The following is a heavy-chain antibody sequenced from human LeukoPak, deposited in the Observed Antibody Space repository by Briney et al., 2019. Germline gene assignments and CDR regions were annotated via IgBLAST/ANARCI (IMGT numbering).Heavy chain of an antibody. D-gene: IGHD3-16*02. CDR2: IYYSGST. Sequence: PSQTLSLTCTASGGSISSGDYYWSWIRQPPGKGLEWIGYIYYSGSTYYNPSLKSRVTISVDTSKNQFSLKLSSVTAADTAVYYCARAYPLMITFGGVIDHFDYWGQGTLVTVSS. CDR3: ARAYPLMITFGGVIDHFDY. J-gene: IGHJ4*02. V-gene: IGHV4-30-4*01. CDR1: GGSISSGDYY.